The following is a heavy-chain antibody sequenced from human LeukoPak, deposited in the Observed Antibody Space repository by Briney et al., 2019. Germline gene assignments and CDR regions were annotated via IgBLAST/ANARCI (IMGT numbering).Heavy chain of an antibody. CDR1: GGSISSYY. CDR3: ARHSTREGDFDY. J-gene: IGHJ4*02. CDR2: IYYSGST. Sequence: SETLSLTCTVSGGSISSYYWSWIRQPPGKGLEWIGYIYYSGSTNYNPSIKSRVTISVDTSKNQFSLKLSSVTAADTAVYYCARHSTREGDFDYWGQGTLVTVSS. V-gene: IGHV4-59*08. D-gene: IGHD1-26*01.